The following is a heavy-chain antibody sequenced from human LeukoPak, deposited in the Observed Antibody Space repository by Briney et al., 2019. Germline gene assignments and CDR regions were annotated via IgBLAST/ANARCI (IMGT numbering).Heavy chain of an antibody. Sequence: ASVKVSCKASGYTFSGYYMHWVRQAPGQGLEWMGWINPNSGGTDYAQKFQGRVTMTRDTSISTAYMELSRLRSDDTAVYYCARDLSLGRHEYGEAFDNWGQGTLVIVSS. CDR2: INPNSGGT. CDR1: GYTFSGYY. D-gene: IGHD4-17*01. CDR3: ARDLSLGRHEYGEAFDN. V-gene: IGHV1-2*02. J-gene: IGHJ4*02.